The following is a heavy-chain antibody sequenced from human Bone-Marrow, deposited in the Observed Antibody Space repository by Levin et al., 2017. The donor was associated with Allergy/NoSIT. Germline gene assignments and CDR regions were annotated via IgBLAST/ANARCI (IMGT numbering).Heavy chain of an antibody. D-gene: IGHD3-10*01. Sequence: SETLSLTCTVSGGSINNYYWSWIRQPPGKGLEWIGHIYFTGSTNYNPSLKSRVTISVNTSKNQFSLKLSSVTAADTAVYYCAHYYGSGSYDPDYRFGIWGQGTMVTVSS. J-gene: IGHJ3*02. V-gene: IGHV4-59*01. CDR2: IYFTGST. CDR3: AHYYGSGSYDPDYRFGI. CDR1: GGSINNYY.